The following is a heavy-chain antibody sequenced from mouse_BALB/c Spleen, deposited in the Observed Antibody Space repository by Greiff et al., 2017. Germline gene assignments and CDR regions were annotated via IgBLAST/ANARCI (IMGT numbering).Heavy chain of an antibody. CDR2: INPYNGGT. V-gene: IGHV1-18*01. CDR3: ARYYYGSSYAMDY. Sequence: VQLKQSGPELVKPGASMKISCKASGYSFTGYTMNWVKQSHGKNLEWIGLINPYNGGTSYNQKFKGKATLTVDKSSSTAYMELLSLTSEDSAVYYCARYYYGSSYAMDYWGQGTSVTVSS. J-gene: IGHJ4*01. D-gene: IGHD1-1*01. CDR1: GYSFTGYT.